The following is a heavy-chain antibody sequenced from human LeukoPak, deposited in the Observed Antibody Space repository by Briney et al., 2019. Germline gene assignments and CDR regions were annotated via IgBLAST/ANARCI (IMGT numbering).Heavy chain of an antibody. Sequence: GGSLRLSCAASGFTFSSYAMSWVRQAPGKGLEWVSAISGSGGSTYYADSVKGRFTISRDNSKNTLYLQMNSLRAEDTAVYYCAKVPLPGGSYDYFDYWGQGTLVTVSS. CDR2: ISGSGGST. CDR1: GFTFSSYA. CDR3: AKVPLPGGSYDYFDY. J-gene: IGHJ4*02. D-gene: IGHD1-26*01. V-gene: IGHV3-23*01.